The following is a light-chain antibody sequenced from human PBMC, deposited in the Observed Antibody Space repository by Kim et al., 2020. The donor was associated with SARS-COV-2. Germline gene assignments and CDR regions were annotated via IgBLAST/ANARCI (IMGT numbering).Light chain of an antibody. Sequence: VALGQTARITGGGNNIGSKNVHWYQQKPGQAPVLVIYRDSNRPSGIPERFSGSNSGNTATLTISRAQAGDEADYYCQVWDSSTYVVFGGGTQLTVL. V-gene: IGLV3-9*01. CDR2: RDS. CDR3: QVWDSSTYVV. J-gene: IGLJ2*01. CDR1: NIGSKN.